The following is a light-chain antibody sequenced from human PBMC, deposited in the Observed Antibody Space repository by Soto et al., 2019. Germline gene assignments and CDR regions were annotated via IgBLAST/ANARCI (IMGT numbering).Light chain of an antibody. J-gene: IGLJ2*01. CDR3: AAWDDSLHVV. CDR2: RNN. V-gene: IGLV1-47*01. CDR1: SSNIGSNY. Sequence: QSVLTQPPSASGTPGQRVTISCSGSSSNIGSNYVYWYQQLQGTAPKLLIYRNNQRPSGVPDRFSGSKSGTSASLAISGLRSEDEADYYCAAWDDSLHVVFGGGTQLTVL.